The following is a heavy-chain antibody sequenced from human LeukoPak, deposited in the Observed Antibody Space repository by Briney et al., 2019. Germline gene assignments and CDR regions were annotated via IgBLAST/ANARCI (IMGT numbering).Heavy chain of an antibody. CDR1: GGSISSYY. V-gene: IGHV4-59*01. Sequence: PSETLSLTCTVSGGSISSYYWSWIRQPPGKGLEWIGYIYYSGSTNYNPSLKSRVTISVDTSKNQFSLKLSSVTAADTAVYYCARGGHYDILTGSAGDYYYMDVWGKGTTVTISS. CDR2: IYYSGST. CDR3: ARGGHYDILTGSAGDYYYMDV. J-gene: IGHJ6*03. D-gene: IGHD3-9*01.